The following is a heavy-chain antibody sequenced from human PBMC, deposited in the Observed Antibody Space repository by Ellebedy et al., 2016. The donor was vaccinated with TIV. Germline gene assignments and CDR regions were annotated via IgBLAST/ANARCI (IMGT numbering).Heavy chain of an antibody. V-gene: IGHV3-30*03. CDR2: VSYNGFNT. CDR1: GFTFTSYG. J-gene: IGHJ4*02. Sequence: PGGSLRLSCAAFGFTFTSYGLHWVRQAPGKGLEWVAFVSYNGFNTYYGDSVRCRFSISRDNAKDTLYLQMSSLRHEETAVYHCVRGKGYDFGEEWGQGTLVSVSS. D-gene: IGHD4-17*01. CDR3: VRGKGYDFGEE.